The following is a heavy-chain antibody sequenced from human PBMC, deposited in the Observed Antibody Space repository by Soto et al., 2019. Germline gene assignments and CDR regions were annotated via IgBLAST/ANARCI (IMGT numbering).Heavy chain of an antibody. Sequence: ETLSLTCTVSGGSISSYYWSWIRQPPGKGLEWIGYIYYSGSTNYNPSLKSRVTISVDTSKNQFSLKLSSVTAADTAVYYCARESIAARSFDYWGQGTLVTVSS. V-gene: IGHV4-59*01. CDR1: GGSISSYY. J-gene: IGHJ4*02. CDR2: IYYSGST. D-gene: IGHD6-6*01. CDR3: ARESIAARSFDY.